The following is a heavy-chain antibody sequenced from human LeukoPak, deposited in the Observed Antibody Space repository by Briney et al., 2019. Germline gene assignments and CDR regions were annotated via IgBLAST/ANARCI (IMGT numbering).Heavy chain of an antibody. CDR2: ISGSGGST. J-gene: IGHJ6*04. Sequence: GGSLRLSCAASGFTFSSYAMSWVRQAPGKGLEWVSAISGSGGSTYYADSVKGRFTTSRDNSKNTLYLQMNSLRAEDTAVYYCAKDSRVLLWFGVSGVWGKGTTVTVSS. CDR1: GFTFSSYA. D-gene: IGHD3-10*01. V-gene: IGHV3-23*01. CDR3: AKDSRVLLWFGVSGV.